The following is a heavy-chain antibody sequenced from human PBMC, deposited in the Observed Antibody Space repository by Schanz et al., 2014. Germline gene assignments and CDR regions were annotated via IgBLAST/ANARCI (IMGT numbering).Heavy chain of an antibody. CDR3: ARGGSVATIAPYTWFDP. D-gene: IGHD5-12*01. Sequence: QVQLQESGPGLVKPSETLSLTCVVSRHSFSSSNWWGWIRQPPGKGLEWIGYIYYSGNIYCNSSLKSRVTMSAHPPKTQISRKLNSVTAADTAVYYCARGGSVATIAPYTWFDPWGQGTLVTVSS. CDR1: RHSFSSSNW. V-gene: IGHV4-28*05. J-gene: IGHJ5*02. CDR2: IYYSGNI.